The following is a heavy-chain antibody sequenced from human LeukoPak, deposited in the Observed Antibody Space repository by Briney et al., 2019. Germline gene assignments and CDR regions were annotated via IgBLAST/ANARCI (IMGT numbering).Heavy chain of an antibody. V-gene: IGHV4-30-4*08. J-gene: IGHJ6*03. Sequence: PSETLSLTCTVSGGSISSGDDYWSWIRQPPGKGLEWIGYIYYSGSTYYNPSLKSRVTISVDTSKNQFSLKLSSVTAADTAMYYCARDRWVSYMDVWGKGTTVTVSS. CDR3: ARDRWVSYMDV. CDR1: GGSISSGDDY. CDR2: IYYSGST. D-gene: IGHD6-13*01.